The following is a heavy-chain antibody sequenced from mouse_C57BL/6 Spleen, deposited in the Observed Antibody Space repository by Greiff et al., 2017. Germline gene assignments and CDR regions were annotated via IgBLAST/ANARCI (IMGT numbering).Heavy chain of an antibody. V-gene: IGHV14-2*01. J-gene: IGHJ4*01. D-gene: IGHD1-1*01. Sequence: EVKLMESGAELVKPGASVKLSCTASGFNIKDYYMHWVKQRTEQGLEWIGRIDPEDGETKYAPKFQGKATITADTSSNTAYLQLSSLTSEDTAVYYCANSLYGSSPYWYAMDYWGQGTSVTVSS. CDR2: IDPEDGET. CDR1: GFNIKDYY. CDR3: ANSLYGSSPYWYAMDY.